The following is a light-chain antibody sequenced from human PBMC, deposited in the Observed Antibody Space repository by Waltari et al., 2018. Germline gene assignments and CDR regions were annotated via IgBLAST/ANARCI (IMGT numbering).Light chain of an antibody. J-gene: IGKJ2*01. CDR2: KAS. Sequence: DIQMTQSPSTLSASVGDRVTITCRASQSISSWLAWYQQKPGKAPKLLIYKASSLESGVPSRCCGSGSVTEFTLTISSLLPDDFATDYCQQYNSYSPYTFGQGTKLEIK. V-gene: IGKV1-5*03. CDR1: QSISSW. CDR3: QQYNSYSPYT.